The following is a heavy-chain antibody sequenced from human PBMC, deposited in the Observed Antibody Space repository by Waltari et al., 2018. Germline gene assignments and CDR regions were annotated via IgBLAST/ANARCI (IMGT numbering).Heavy chain of an antibody. J-gene: IGHJ6*03. CDR1: GGSISSGDYY. D-gene: IGHD6-13*01. V-gene: IGHV4-30-4*08. Sequence: QVQLQESGPGLVKPSQTLSLTCTVSGGSISSGDYYWSWIHQPPGKGLEWIGYIYYSGSTYYNPSLKSRVTISVDTSKNQFSLKLSSVTAADTAVYYCARARPSIAAAGPYYYMDVWGKGTTVTISS. CDR2: IYYSGST. CDR3: ARARPSIAAAGPYYYMDV.